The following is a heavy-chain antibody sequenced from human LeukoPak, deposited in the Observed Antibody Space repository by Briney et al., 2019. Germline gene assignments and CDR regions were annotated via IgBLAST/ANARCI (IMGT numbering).Heavy chain of an antibody. J-gene: IGHJ3*02. CDR1: GFTFDDYA. CDR2: ISWNSGSI. V-gene: IGHV3-9*01. Sequence: SLRLSCAASGFTFDDYAMHWVRQAPGKGLEWVSGISWNSGSIGYADSVRGRFTISRDNAKNSLYLQMNSLRAEDTALYYCAKDISNGYNYGPDAFDIWGQGTMVTVSS. D-gene: IGHD5-18*01. CDR3: AKDISNGYNYGPDAFDI.